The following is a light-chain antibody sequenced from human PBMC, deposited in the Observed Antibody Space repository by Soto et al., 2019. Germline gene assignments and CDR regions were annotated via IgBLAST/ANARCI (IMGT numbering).Light chain of an antibody. CDR2: GNS. CDR1: SSNIGAGYD. V-gene: IGLV1-40*01. J-gene: IGLJ1*01. Sequence: QSALAQPPSVPGAPGQKVTISCTGSSSNIGAGYDLHWYQQLPGTAPKLLLYGNSNRPSGVPDRFSGSKSGTSASLAITGLQAEDEADYYCQSYDSSLSAYVFGTGTKVTVL. CDR3: QSYDSSLSAYV.